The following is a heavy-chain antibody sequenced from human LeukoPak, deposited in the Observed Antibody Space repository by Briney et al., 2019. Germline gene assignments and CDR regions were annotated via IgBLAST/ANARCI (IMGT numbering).Heavy chain of an antibody. CDR3: ASLAVRFDY. CDR2: INHSGST. V-gene: IGHV4-34*01. J-gene: IGHJ4*02. CDR1: GVSFSGYY. Sequence: SETLSLTCAVYGVSFSGYYWSWIRQPPGKGLEWIGEINHSGSTNYNPSLKSRVTISVDTSKNQFSLKLSSVTAADMAVYYCASLAVRFDYWGQGTLVTVSS. D-gene: IGHD6-6*01.